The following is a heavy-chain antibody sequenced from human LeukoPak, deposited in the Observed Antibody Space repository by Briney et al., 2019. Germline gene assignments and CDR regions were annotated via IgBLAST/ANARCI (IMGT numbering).Heavy chain of an antibody. CDR1: GGSFSDFY. CDR2: INRSGST. CDR3: ARETRYCSGGSCYSGMDV. D-gene: IGHD2-15*01. Sequence: SDTLSLTCAVSGGSFSDFYWSWIRQSPGKGLQWIGEINRSGSTNYNPSLKSRVTISVGTSKNQFSLWLSSVTAADTAVYYCARETRYCSGGSCYSGMDVWGQGTTVTVSS. J-gene: IGHJ6*02. V-gene: IGHV4-34*01.